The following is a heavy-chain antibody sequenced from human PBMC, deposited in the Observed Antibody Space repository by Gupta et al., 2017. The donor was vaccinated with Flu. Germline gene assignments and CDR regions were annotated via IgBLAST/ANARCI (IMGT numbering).Heavy chain of an antibody. CDR3: ARYFGDSQPYDY. CDR2: ISSSSSYI. CDR1: GFTFSTYS. Sequence: EVQLVESGGGLVKPGGSLRLSCAASGFTFSTYSMNWVRQAPGEGLEGVSSISSSSSYIYHADSVKGRFTTSRDNANNSLYLQMNSLRAEDTAVYYCARYFGDSQPYDYWGLGTLVTVSS. D-gene: IGHD4-17*01. J-gene: IGHJ4*02. V-gene: IGHV3-21*01.